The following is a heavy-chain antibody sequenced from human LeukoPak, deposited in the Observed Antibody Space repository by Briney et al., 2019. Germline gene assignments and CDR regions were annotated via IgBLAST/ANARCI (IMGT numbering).Heavy chain of an antibody. CDR3: ARDRLSSSWSYYFDY. Sequence: GRSLRLSCAASGFTFSSYAMHWVRQATGKGLEWVAVISYDGSNKYYADSVKGRFTISRDNSKNTLYLQMNSLRAEDTAVYYCARDRLSSSWSYYFDYWGQGTLVTVSS. V-gene: IGHV3-30-3*01. CDR2: ISYDGSNK. J-gene: IGHJ4*02. CDR1: GFTFSSYA. D-gene: IGHD6-13*01.